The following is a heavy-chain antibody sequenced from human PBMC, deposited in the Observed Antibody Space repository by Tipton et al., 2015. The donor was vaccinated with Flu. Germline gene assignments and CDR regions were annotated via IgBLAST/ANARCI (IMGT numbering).Heavy chain of an antibody. D-gene: IGHD6-13*01. CDR3: AKDPWVTIAAAGIFYFDY. Sequence: SLRLSCAASGFTFSSYAMSWVRQAPGKGLEWVSAISGSGGSTYYADSVKGRFTISRDNSKNTLYLQMNSLRAEDTAVYYCAKDPWVTIAAAGIFYFDYWGQGTLVTVSS. CDR2: ISGSGGST. CDR1: GFTFSSYA. J-gene: IGHJ4*02. V-gene: IGHV3-23*01.